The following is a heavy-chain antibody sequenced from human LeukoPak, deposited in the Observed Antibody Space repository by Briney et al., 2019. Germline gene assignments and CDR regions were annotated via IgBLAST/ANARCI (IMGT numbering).Heavy chain of an antibody. J-gene: IGHJ6*03. CDR3: ARGGTTAYYYYYYMDV. D-gene: IGHD1-26*01. Sequence: KPGGSLRLSCAASGFTFSSYSMNWVRQAPGKGLEWVSSISSSSSYICYADSVKGRFTISRDNAKNSLYLQMNSLRAEDTAVYYCARGGTTAYYYYYYMDVWGKGTTVTVSS. V-gene: IGHV3-21*01. CDR2: ISSSSSYI. CDR1: GFTFSSYS.